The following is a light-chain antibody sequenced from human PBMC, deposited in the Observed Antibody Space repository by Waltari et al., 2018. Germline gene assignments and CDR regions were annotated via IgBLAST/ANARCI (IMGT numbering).Light chain of an antibody. CDR1: HAVSTN. J-gene: IGKJ4*01. V-gene: IGKV3-15*01. Sequence: ETVMTQSPATLSVSPGESVTLSCGASHAVSTNVAWYQHRPGQAPRLPIYARSTRATDSPARFSGGGSGSDFTLTISNLQSEDFAEYYCQQYNQWPLTFGGGTKVEIK. CDR3: QQYNQWPLT. CDR2: ARS.